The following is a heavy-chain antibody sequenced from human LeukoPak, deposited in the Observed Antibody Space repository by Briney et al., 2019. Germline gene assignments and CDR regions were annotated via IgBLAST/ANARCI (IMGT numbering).Heavy chain of an antibody. CDR1: GFTFSSYS. D-gene: IGHD3-3*01. CDR3: ARDPGYYDFWSGYFFDY. CDR2: ISSSSSTI. V-gene: IGHV3-48*01. J-gene: IGHJ4*02. Sequence: PGGSLRLSCAASGFTFSSYSMNWVRQAPGKGLEWVSYISSSSSTIYYADSVKGRFTISRDNAKNSLYLQMNSLRAEDTAVYSCARDPGYYDFWSGYFFDYWGQGALVTVSS.